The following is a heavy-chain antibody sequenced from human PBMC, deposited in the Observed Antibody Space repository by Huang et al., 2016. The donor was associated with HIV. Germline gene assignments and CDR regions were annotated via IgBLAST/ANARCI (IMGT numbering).Heavy chain of an antibody. V-gene: IGHV2-5*02. D-gene: IGHD3-22*01. CDR2: ISWDDDK. CDR1: GFSLSTGEVG. Sequence: QITLKESGPTLVKPTQTLTLTCSFYGFSLSTGEVGVGWIPQPPGTALGWLARISWDDDKRYSPSLKSRLTITKDTSKNQVVLTMTNMDPVDTATYYCAHSAYDTSGYFFRLRFDYWGQGTLVTVSS. CDR3: AHSAYDTSGYFFRLRFDY. J-gene: IGHJ4*02.